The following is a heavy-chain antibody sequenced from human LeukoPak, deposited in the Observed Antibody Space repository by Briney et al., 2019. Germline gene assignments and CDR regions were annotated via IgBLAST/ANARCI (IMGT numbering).Heavy chain of an antibody. D-gene: IGHD6-19*01. CDR1: GFTFDDYA. J-gene: IGHJ6*03. V-gene: IGHV3-43D*03. CDR3: AKDGNIAVDYYMDV. CDR2: ISWDGSYT. Sequence: PGGSLRLSCAASGFTFDDYAMHWVRQAPGKGLEWVSLISWDGSYTNYADSVKARFTTSRDNSKNSLYLQMNSLRAEDTALYYCAKDGNIAVDYYMDVWGKGTTVTISS.